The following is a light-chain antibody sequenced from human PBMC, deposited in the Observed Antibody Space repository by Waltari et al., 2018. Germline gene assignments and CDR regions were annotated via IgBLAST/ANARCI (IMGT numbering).Light chain of an antibody. V-gene: IGLV1-44*01. J-gene: IGLJ2*01. CDR1: GSNIGSNV. CDR3: TAWDESLVGRL. CDR2: SNK. Sequence: QSVLTQPPSTSGTPGQTVTISCSGSGSNIGSNVVNWYQQVPGTAPKLLIYSNKQRPPGVPDRFSGSKSATSASRAISGLQSEDEADYYCTAWDESLVGRLFGGGTKLTVL.